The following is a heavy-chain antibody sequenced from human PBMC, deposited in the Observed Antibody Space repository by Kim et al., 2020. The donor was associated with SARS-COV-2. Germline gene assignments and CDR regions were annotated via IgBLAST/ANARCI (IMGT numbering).Heavy chain of an antibody. V-gene: IGHV3-7*03. CDR1: GFTFSSYW. CDR2: IKQDGSEK. Sequence: GGSLRLSCAASGFTFSSYWMSWVRQAPGKGLEWVANIKQDGSEKYYVDSVKGRFTISRDNAKNSLYLQMNSLRAEDTAVYYCARQSPYYYGSGSYYKPIAYYYYGMDVWGQGPRSPSP. D-gene: IGHD3-10*01. CDR3: ARQSPYYYGSGSYYKPIAYYYYGMDV. J-gene: IGHJ6*02.